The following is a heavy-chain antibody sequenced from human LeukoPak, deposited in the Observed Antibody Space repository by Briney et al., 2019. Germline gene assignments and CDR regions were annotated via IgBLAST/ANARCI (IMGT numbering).Heavy chain of an antibody. CDR1: GYTFTSYD. CDR3: AREFDRYYYYMDV. J-gene: IGHJ6*03. Sequence: ASVKVSCKASGYTFTSYDFNWVRQATGQGLEWMGWMNPNSGNTGYAQKFQGRVTMTRDTSISTAYMELSRLRSDDTAVYYCAREFDRYYYYMDVWGKGTTVTVSS. CDR2: MNPNSGNT. V-gene: IGHV1-8*01.